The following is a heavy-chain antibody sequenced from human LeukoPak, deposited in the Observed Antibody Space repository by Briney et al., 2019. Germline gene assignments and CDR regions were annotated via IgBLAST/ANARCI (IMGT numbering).Heavy chain of an antibody. D-gene: IGHD2-15*01. CDR2: IVVGSGNT. J-gene: IGHJ5*02. CDR3: AAGGSWFDP. V-gene: IGHV1-58*01. CDR1: GFTFTNSA. Sequence: SVKVSCKTSGFTFTNSALQWVRQARGQRLEWIGWIVVGSGNTNYTQKFQERVTITRDMSTSTAYMELSSLRSEDTAVYYCAAGGSWFDPWGQGTLVTVSS.